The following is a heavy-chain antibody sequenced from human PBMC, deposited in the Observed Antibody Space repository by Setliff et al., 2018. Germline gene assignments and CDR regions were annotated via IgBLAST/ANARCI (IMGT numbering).Heavy chain of an antibody. V-gene: IGHV4-61*02. Sequence: PSETLSLTCTVSGGSITDENSWWAWIRQPAGKRPEWLGLIYIRGGTDYNPSLKSRVTISLDTSRNQFSLNLTSVTAADTAVYYCARDLRNRGGHYFDYWGQGTLVTVSS. D-gene: IGHD3-16*01. J-gene: IGHJ4*02. CDR3: ARDLRNRGGHYFDY. CDR1: GGSITDENSW. CDR2: IYIRGGT.